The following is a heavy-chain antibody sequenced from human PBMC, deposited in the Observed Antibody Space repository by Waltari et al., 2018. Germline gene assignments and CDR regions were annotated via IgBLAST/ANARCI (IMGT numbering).Heavy chain of an antibody. CDR3: ARDVPPFYYYSVMDV. D-gene: IGHD3-10*02. J-gene: IGHJ6*02. CDR2: IKQDGSEK. V-gene: IGHV3-7*04. Sequence: EVQLVESGGGLVQPGGSLRLSCAASGFTFSSYWLSWVRQAPGKGLEWVANIKQDGSEKYYVDSVKGRFTISRDNVKNSLYLQMNSLRAEDTAVYYCARDVPPFYYYSVMDVWGQGTTVTVSS. CDR1: GFTFSSYW.